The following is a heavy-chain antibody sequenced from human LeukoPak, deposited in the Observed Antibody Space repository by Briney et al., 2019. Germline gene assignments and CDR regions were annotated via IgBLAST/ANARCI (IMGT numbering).Heavy chain of an antibody. V-gene: IGHV3-48*01. CDR3: AGARAARPAGVRY. Sequence: GGSLRLSCAASGFTFSSYSMNWVRQAPGKGLEWVSYISSSSSTIYYADSVKGRFTISRDNAKNSLYLQMNSLRAEDTAVYYCAGARAARPAGVRYWGQGTLVTVSS. J-gene: IGHJ4*02. CDR1: GFTFSSYS. D-gene: IGHD6-6*01. CDR2: ISSSSSTI.